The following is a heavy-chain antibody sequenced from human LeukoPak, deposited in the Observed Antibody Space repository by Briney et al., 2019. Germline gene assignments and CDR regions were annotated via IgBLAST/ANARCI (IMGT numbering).Heavy chain of an antibody. CDR3: ARVRRYCSSTSCYAGGVYNWFDP. J-gene: IGHJ5*02. V-gene: IGHV4-39*07. CDR2: INHSGST. D-gene: IGHD2-2*01. Sequence: PSKTLSLTCTVSGGSISSSSHYWGWIRQPPGKGLEWIGEINHSGSTNYNPSLKSRVTISVDTSKNQFSLKLSSVTAADTAVYYCARVRRYCSSTSCYAGGVYNWFDPWGQGTLVTVSS. CDR1: GGSISSSSHY.